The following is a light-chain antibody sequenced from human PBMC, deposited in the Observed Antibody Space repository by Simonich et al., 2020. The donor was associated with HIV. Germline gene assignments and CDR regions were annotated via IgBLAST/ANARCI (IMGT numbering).Light chain of an antibody. CDR1: RGDVGAYDY. Sequence: QSALTQPRSASGSPGQSITISCTGSRGDVGAYDYVSWYQKSPGKAPTPMIYEVSMRPSGVPDRFSGSKSGNTASLTGSGLQAEDEADYYCSSYAGRNPVVFGGGTKLTVL. CDR3: SSYAGRNPVV. CDR2: EVS. V-gene: IGLV2-8*01. J-gene: IGLJ2*01.